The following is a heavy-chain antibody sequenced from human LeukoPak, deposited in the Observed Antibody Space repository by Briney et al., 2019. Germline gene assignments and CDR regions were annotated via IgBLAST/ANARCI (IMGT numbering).Heavy chain of an antibody. V-gene: IGHV3-30*18. J-gene: IGHJ4*02. D-gene: IGHD2-15*01. Sequence: ASXFAFSSYGMHWVRQAPGKGLEWGAXXXYDGSNKYYADSVKGRFTISRDNSRNTVYLQMNSLRAEDTAVYYCAKGRRYCSGGSCYYFDYWGQGTLVTVSS. CDR3: AKGRRYCSGGSCYYFDY. CDR2: XXYDGSNK. CDR1: XFAFSSYG.